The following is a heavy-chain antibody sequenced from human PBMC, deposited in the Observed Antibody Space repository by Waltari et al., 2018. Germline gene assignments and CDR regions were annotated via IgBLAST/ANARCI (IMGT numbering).Heavy chain of an antibody. D-gene: IGHD2-2*01. J-gene: IGHJ4*02. V-gene: IGHV1-69*05. CDR3: ARPYCSSTSCYRGGVYFDY. CDR2: IIPNFGTA. Sequence: QVQLVQSGAEVKKPGSSVKVSCKASGGTFSSYAISWVRQAPGQGLEWMGGIIPNFGTANYEKKFQGRVTITTDESTSTAYMELSSLRSEDTAVYYCARPYCSSTSCYRGGVYFDYWGQGTLVTVSS. CDR1: GGTFSSYA.